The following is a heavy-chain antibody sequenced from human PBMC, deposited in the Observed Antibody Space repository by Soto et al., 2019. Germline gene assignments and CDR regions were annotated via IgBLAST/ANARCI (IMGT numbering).Heavy chain of an antibody. CDR2: INPNSGGT. J-gene: IGHJ6*02. CDR1: GYTFAGYY. CDR3: AIEMYASYYYYYYYGMDV. D-gene: IGHD2-8*01. V-gene: IGHV1-2*04. Sequence: GASVKVSCKASGYTFAGYYMHWVRQAPGQGLEWMGWINPNSGGTNYAQKFQGWVTMTRDTSISTAYMELSRLRSDDTAVYYCAIEMYASYYYYYYYGMDVWGQGTTVTVSS.